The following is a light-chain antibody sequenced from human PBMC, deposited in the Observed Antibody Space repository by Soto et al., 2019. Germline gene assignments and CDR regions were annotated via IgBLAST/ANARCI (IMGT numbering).Light chain of an antibody. CDR3: QQYNNWPGT. CDR1: QSVSSN. CDR2: GAS. Sequence: EIVMTQSPATLSVSPGERATLSCRASQSVSSNLAGYQQKPGQAPRLLIYGASTRATGIPARFSGSGSGTEFTLAISSLLSEDFAVYYCQQYNNWPGTFGPGTKVDIK. J-gene: IGKJ3*01. V-gene: IGKV3-15*01.